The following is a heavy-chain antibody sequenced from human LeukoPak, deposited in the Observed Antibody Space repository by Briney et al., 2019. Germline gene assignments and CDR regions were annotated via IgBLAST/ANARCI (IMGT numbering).Heavy chain of an antibody. CDR3: AREDYADNSLGDLQH. CDR1: GFTFSTYA. CDR2: ISSDGSIQ. Sequence: GRSLRLSCAASGFTFSTYAMHWVLQAPGKGLEWVAVISSDGSIQHYADAVKGRFTISRDNSRNTFYLQMNSQRAEDTAIYYSAREDYADNSLGDLQHWGRGTLVTVSS. J-gene: IGHJ1*01. D-gene: IGHD4-23*01. V-gene: IGHV3-30*04.